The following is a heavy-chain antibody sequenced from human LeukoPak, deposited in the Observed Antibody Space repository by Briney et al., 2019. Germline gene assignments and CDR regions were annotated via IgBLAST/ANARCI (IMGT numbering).Heavy chain of an antibody. J-gene: IGHJ4*02. CDR2: IKQDGSEI. CDR3: ARGSSSSWYPLDYFDY. CDR1: GFTFSSYW. D-gene: IGHD6-13*01. V-gene: IGHV3-7*01. Sequence: PGGSLRLSCAASGFTFSSYWMHWVRQAPEKGLEWVANIKQDGSEIYYVNSVKGRFTISRDNAKNSLYLQMNSLRAEDTAVYYCARGSSSSWYPLDYFDYWGQGTLVTVSS.